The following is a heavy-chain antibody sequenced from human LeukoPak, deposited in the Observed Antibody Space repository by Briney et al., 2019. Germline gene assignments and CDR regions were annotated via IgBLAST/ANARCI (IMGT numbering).Heavy chain of an antibody. CDR3: ARVREYSSGWYESLQIHFDY. D-gene: IGHD6-19*01. Sequence: ASVKVSCKASGYTFTSCGISWVRQAPGQGLEWMGWITAYNDNTYYAQKLQGRVTMTTDTSTSTAYMELRSLRSDDTAVYYCARVREYSSGWYESLQIHFDYWGQGTLVTVPS. CDR1: GYTFTSCG. V-gene: IGHV1-18*01. CDR2: ITAYNDNT. J-gene: IGHJ4*02.